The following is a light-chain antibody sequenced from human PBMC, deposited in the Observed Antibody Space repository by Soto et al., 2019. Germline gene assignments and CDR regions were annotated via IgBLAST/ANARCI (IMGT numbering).Light chain of an antibody. CDR3: QQYNSYSKT. CDR1: QSISSW. Sequence: DIQMTQSPSTLSASVGDRVTITCRASQSISSWLAWYQQKPGKAPKLLIYDASTLESGVPSRFSGSGSGTEFSLTISSLQPDDFARYYCQQYNSYSKTFGQGTKV. V-gene: IGKV1-5*01. J-gene: IGKJ1*01. CDR2: DAS.